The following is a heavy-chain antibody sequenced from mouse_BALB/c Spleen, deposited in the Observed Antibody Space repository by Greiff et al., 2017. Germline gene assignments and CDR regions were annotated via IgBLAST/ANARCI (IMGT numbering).Heavy chain of an antibody. CDR2: IDPFNGGT. V-gene: IGHV1S135*01. Sequence: EVKLQESGPELMKPGASVKISCKAYGYSFTSYYMHWVKQSHGKSLEWIGYIDPFNGGTSYNQKFKGKATLTVDKSSSTAYMHLSSLTSEDSAVYYCARSYGNYAAWFAYWGQGTLVTVSA. CDR3: ARSYGNYAAWFAY. D-gene: IGHD2-1*01. CDR1: GYSFTSYY. J-gene: IGHJ3*01.